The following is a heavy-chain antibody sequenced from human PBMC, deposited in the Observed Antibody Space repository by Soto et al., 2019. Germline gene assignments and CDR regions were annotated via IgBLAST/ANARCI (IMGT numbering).Heavy chain of an antibody. CDR3: ARDRNYDFWSGYFIH. Sequence: GASVKVSCKASGYTFTGYYMHWVRQAPGQGLEWMGWINPNSGGTNYAQKFQGRVTMTRDTSISTAYMELSRLRSDDTAVYYCARDRNYDFWSGYFIHWGQGTMVTVSS. J-gene: IGHJ3*01. V-gene: IGHV1-2*02. CDR2: INPNSGGT. D-gene: IGHD3-3*01. CDR1: GYTFTGYY.